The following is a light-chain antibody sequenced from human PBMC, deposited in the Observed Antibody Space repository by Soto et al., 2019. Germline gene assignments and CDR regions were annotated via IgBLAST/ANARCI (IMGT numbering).Light chain of an antibody. CDR1: SSDVGGYNY. V-gene: IGLV2-14*01. CDR3: SSYTSSSTLVV. J-gene: IGLJ2*01. CDR2: DVS. Sequence: QSALTQPASLSGSPGQSITISCTGTSSDVGGYNYVSWYQQHPGKAPKLMIYDVSNRHSGVSTRFSGSKSGNTASLTISGLQAEDEAYYYCSSYTSSSTLVVFGGGTKLTVL.